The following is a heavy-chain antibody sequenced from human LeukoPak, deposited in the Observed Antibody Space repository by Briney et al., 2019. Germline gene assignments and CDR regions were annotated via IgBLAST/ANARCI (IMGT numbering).Heavy chain of an antibody. V-gene: IGHV3-23*01. CDR1: GFTFSTYG. J-gene: IGHJ4*02. Sequence: HPGGSLRLSCAASGFTFSTYGMSWVRQAPGKGLEWVSAISGSGGGTYFADSVKGRFTISRDNSKNTLYLQMNSLRVEDTAVYYCAKGGPPTGASPRPWDFNYWGQGTLVTVSS. CDR2: ISGSGGGT. D-gene: IGHD1-26*01. CDR3: AKGGPPTGASPRPWDFNY.